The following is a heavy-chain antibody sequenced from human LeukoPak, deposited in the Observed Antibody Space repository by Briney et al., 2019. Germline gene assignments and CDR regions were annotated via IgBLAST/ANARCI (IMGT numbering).Heavy chain of an antibody. J-gene: IGHJ6*02. CDR2: IKQDGSEI. CDR1: GFTFSSYW. D-gene: IGHD3-10*01. Sequence: GGSMRLSCVASGFTFSSYWMNWVRQAPGKGLEWVANIKQDGSEIYYVDSVKGRFTISRDNAKNSLYLQMNSLRAEDTAVYHCARDRGWFAMDVWGQGTTVTVSS. CDR3: ARDRGWFAMDV. V-gene: IGHV3-7*01.